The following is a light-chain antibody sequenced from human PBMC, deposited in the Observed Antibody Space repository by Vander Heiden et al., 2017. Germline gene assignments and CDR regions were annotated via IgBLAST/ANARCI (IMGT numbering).Light chain of an antibody. CDR2: LTS. CDR3: QRSYSAPAT. Sequence: DIQMTQSPFSLSASVGERVTITCRASQSIGKYLNWYGQKPGKAPKLLIFLTSSLQSGAPSRFTGSGSGTEFTLTINGLQPEDFATYYCQRSYSAPATFGQGTRLEIK. J-gene: IGKJ5*01. V-gene: IGKV1-39*01. CDR1: QSIGKY.